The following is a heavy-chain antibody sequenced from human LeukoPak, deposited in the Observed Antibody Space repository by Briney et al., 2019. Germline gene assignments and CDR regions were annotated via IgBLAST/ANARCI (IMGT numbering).Heavy chain of an antibody. D-gene: IGHD1-26*01. Sequence: PSETLSLTCTVSGGSFSTSYWSWIRQPPGKGLEWIGYIYYSGSTSYNPSLKSRVTISVDMSKNQFSLKPNSVTAADTAVYYCARGMGHYFYYYMDVWSKGTTVTVSS. J-gene: IGHJ6*03. CDR1: GGSFSTSY. CDR3: ARGMGHYFYYYMDV. CDR2: IYYSGST. V-gene: IGHV4-59*01.